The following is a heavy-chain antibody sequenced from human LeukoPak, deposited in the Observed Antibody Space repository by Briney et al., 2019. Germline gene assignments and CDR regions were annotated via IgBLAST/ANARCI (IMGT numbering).Heavy chain of an antibody. CDR1: GGTFSSYA. CDR2: IIPIFGTA. CDR3: ARGDSSGYDVDY. Sequence: SVKVSCKASGGTFSSYAISWVRQAPGQGLEWMGGIIPIFGTANYAQRFQGRVTITADKSTSTAYMELSSLRSEDTAVYYCARGDSSGYDVDYWGQGTLVTVSS. D-gene: IGHD3-22*01. V-gene: IGHV1-69*06. J-gene: IGHJ4*02.